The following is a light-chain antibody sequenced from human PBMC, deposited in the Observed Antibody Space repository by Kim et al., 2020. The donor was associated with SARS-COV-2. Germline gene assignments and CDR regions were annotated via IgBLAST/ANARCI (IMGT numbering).Light chain of an antibody. Sequence: EIVLTQSPGTLSLSPGERATLSCRASQSVNSDYLAWFQLKPGQAPRLLIYGASSGATGIPDRFSGSGSGTYFTLTISRLEPEDFAVYYCQQYDTFGQGTRLEIK. CDR3: QQYDT. V-gene: IGKV3-20*01. CDR2: GAS. J-gene: IGKJ5*01. CDR1: QSVNSDY.